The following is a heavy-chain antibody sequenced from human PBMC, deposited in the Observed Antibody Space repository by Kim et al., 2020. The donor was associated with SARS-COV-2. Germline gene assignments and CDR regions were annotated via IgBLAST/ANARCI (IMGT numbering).Heavy chain of an antibody. Sequence: KSRVTISVDTSKNQFSLKLSSVTAADTAVYYCASPWADYYGSSYYYGMDVWGQGTTVTVSS. D-gene: IGHD3-10*01. J-gene: IGHJ6*02. V-gene: IGHV4-39*01. CDR3: ASPWADYYGSSYYYGMDV.